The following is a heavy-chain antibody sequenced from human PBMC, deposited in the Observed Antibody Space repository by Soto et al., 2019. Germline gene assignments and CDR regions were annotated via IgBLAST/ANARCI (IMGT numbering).Heavy chain of an antibody. J-gene: IGHJ5*02. D-gene: IGHD3-22*01. Sequence: PSETLSLTCTVSGGSISSYYWSWIRQPPGKGLEWIGYIYYSGSTNYNPSLKSRVTISVDTSKNQFSLKLSSVTAADTAVYYCARDFGSSGPLPGWFDPWGQGTLVTVSS. CDR1: GGSISSYY. V-gene: IGHV4-59*01. CDR2: IYYSGST. CDR3: ARDFGSSGPLPGWFDP.